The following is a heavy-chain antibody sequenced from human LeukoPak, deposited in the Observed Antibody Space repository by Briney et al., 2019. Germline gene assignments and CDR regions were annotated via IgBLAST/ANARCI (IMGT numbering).Heavy chain of an antibody. D-gene: IGHD6-19*01. CDR1: GFTFDDYA. Sequence: GGSLRLSCAASGFTFDDYAMHWVRQAPGKGLEWVSGISWNSGSIGYADSVKGRFTISRDNAKNSLYLQMNSLRAEDTALYYCAKDGFLGQWLRELDYWGQGTLVTVSS. V-gene: IGHV3-9*01. CDR3: AKDGFLGQWLRELDY. J-gene: IGHJ4*02. CDR2: ISWNSGSI.